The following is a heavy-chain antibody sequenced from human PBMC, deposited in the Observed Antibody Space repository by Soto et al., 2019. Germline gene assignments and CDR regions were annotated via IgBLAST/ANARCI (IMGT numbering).Heavy chain of an antibody. Sequence: TLSLTCAVSGGSIRSGGYSWSWIRQPPGKGLEWIGSIYYSGSTYYNPSLKSRVTISVDTSKNQFSLKLSSVTAADTAVYYCASSNIAAAGFYYYGMDVWGRGTTVTVSS. CDR3: ASSNIAAAGFYYYGMDV. CDR2: IYYSGST. CDR1: GGSIRSGGYS. D-gene: IGHD6-13*01. J-gene: IGHJ6*02. V-gene: IGHV4-30-2*03.